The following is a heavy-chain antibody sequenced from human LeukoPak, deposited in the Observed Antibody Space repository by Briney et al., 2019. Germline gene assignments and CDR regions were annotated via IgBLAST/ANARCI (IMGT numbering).Heavy chain of an antibody. CDR2: IYYSGSP. D-gene: IGHD6-19*01. J-gene: IGHJ4*02. CDR3: ARHPASGWAIFDY. Sequence: SETLSLTCTVSGGSISSSSYYWGWIRQPPGKGLEWIGYIYYSGSPNYNPSLESRVTISVDTSKNQFSLKLSSVTAADTAVYYCARHPASGWAIFDYWGQGTLVTVSS. CDR1: GGSISSSSYY. V-gene: IGHV4-61*05.